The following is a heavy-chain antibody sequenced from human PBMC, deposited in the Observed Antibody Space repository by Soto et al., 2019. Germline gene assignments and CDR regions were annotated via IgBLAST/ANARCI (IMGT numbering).Heavy chain of an antibody. V-gene: IGHV4-4*02. D-gene: IGHD3-10*01. CDR1: GDSITSRNW. Sequence: QVQLQESGPGLVKPSETLSVTCEVSGDSITSRNWWSWVRQPPGKGLEWIGDIYHSGSANHNPALKSRVTISVDKAKNQFSLELRSMTAADTAIYYCARELVAGYYYKSLDFWGQGTLVTVSS. J-gene: IGHJ4*02. CDR3: ARELVAGYYYKSLDF. CDR2: IYHSGSA.